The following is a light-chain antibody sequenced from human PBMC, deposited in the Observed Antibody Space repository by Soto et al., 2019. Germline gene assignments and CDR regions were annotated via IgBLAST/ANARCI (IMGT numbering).Light chain of an antibody. CDR1: SSNVGSHT. J-gene: IGLJ2*01. V-gene: IGLV1-44*01. CDR2: SKN. CDR3: AAWDDSLIAVL. Sequence: QSVLTQPPSASGTPGQRVTISCSGSSSNVGSHTVNWYQQLPGTAPKLLIYSKNQRPSGVPDRFSGSKSGTSASLAISGLRSEDEADYFCAAWDDSLIAVLFAGGPK.